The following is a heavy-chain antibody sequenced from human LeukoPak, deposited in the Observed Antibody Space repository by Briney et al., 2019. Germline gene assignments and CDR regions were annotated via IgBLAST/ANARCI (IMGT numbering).Heavy chain of an antibody. CDR2: INPRSGDT. D-gene: IGHD5-12*01. J-gene: IGHJ4*02. Sequence: ASVKVSCKASRYTFTGYYIHWVRQAPGQGLEWMGWINPRSGDTNYPQNFQGRVTMTSDTSISTAYMVLSRLRSDDTAVYYCARDLISGYDYAGYWGQGTLVTVSS. CDR3: ARDLISGYDYAGY. CDR1: RYTFTGYY. V-gene: IGHV1-2*02.